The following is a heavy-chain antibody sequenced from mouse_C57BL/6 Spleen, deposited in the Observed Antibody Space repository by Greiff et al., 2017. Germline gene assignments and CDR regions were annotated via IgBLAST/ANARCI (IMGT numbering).Heavy chain of an antibody. D-gene: IGHD2-5*01. CDR2: INPNYGTT. CDR1: GYSFTDYN. V-gene: IGHV1-39*01. J-gene: IGHJ1*03. CDR3: ARGAYYSNSGYFDF. Sequence: EVKLQESGPELVKPGASVKISCKASGYSFTDYNMNWVKQSHGKSLEWIGVINPNYGTTSYNQKFKGKATLTVDQSSSTAYMQLNSLTSEDSAVYYCARGAYYSNSGYFDFWGTGTTVTVSS.